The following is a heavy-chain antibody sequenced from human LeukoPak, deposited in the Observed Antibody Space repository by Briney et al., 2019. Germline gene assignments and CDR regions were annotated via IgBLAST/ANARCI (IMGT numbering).Heavy chain of an antibody. CDR1: GGSISSAGYY. Sequence: PSETLSLTCSVSGGSISSAGYYWSWIRQHPGKGLEWIGYMYYSGTTYYNPSLKSRVTILVDTSKNQFSLKLSSATAAASPVYYCASDAEYYYGLGSYSSGIDVWGPGTTVTVSS. D-gene: IGHD3-10*01. J-gene: IGHJ6*01. CDR3: ASDAEYYYGLGSYSSGIDV. CDR2: MYYSGTT. V-gene: IGHV4-31*03.